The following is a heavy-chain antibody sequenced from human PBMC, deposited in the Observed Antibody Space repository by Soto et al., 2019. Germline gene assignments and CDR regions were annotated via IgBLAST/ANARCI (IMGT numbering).Heavy chain of an antibody. V-gene: IGHV4-59*13. CDR2: IYYSGNT. Sequence: SETLSLTCGVSGDSISSNYWTWIRQPPGKGLEWIGNIYYSGNTNYNPSLKSRGTISVDTSKNQFSLRLTSVTAADTAVYFCARENRRVKQSLGVSHSRGPAIMATVSS. CDR3: ARENRRVKQSLGVSHS. CDR1: GDSISSNY. J-gene: IGHJ5*01. D-gene: IGHD6-19*01.